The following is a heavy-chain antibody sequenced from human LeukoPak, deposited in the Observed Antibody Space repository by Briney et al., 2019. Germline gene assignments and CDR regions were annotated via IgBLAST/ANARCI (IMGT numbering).Heavy chain of an antibody. V-gene: IGHV3-23*01. CDR1: GLTFSTYP. Sequence: GGSLRLSCAVSGLTFSTYPMTWDRQAPGKGLEWVSAISANGDKTDYADSVKGRFTTSRDNSKNTLYLQMNSLRAEDTAVYYCAKDRGYWGQGTLVTVSS. CDR2: ISANGDKT. J-gene: IGHJ4*02. CDR3: AKDRGY.